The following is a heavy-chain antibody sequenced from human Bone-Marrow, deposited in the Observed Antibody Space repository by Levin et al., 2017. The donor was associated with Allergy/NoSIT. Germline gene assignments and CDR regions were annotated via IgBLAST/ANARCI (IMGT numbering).Heavy chain of an antibody. CDR2: INPNTGAT. CDR3: ARDWSAYDPYFYFDL. J-gene: IGHJ2*01. V-gene: IGHV1-2*02. CDR1: GYTFTGYY. D-gene: IGHD5-12*01. Sequence: ASVKVSCQASGYTFTGYYLHWLRQAPGQGLEWVGWINPNTGATNFAQKIQGRVTMTRDTSITTAYMELSSLRSDDTAVYYCARDWSAYDPYFYFDLWGRDTLVTVSS.